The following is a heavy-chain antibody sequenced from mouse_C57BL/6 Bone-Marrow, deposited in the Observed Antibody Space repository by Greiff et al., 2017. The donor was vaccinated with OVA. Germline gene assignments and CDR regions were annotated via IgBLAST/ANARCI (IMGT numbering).Heavy chain of an antibody. CDR1: GFTFSSYG. Sequence: EVKLVESGGDLVKPGGSLKLSCAASGFTFSSYGMSWVRQTPDKRLEWVATISSGGSYTYYPDSVKGRFTISGDNAKNTLYLQMSSLKSEDTAMYYCAIRTAPWFAYWGQGTLVTVSA. CDR3: AIRTAPWFAY. CDR2: ISSGGSYT. J-gene: IGHJ3*01. V-gene: IGHV5-6*02.